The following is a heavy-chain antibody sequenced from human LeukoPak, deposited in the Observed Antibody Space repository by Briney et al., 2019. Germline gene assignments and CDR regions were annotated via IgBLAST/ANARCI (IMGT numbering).Heavy chain of an antibody. Sequence: SSQTLSLTCTVSGGSISSADYNWSWIRQPPGKGLEWIGYIYYSGSTYYNPSLKSRVTISVDTSKNQFSLELSSVTAADTAVYYCARACSSTTCYGAFDMWGQGTMVTVSS. D-gene: IGHD2-2*01. CDR1: GGSISSADYN. V-gene: IGHV4-30-4*08. J-gene: IGHJ3*02. CDR3: ARACSSTTCYGAFDM. CDR2: IYYSGST.